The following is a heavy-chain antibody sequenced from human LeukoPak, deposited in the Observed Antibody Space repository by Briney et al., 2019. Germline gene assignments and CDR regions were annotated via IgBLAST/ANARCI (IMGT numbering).Heavy chain of an antibody. CDR1: GFTYSDYY. V-gene: IGHV3-11*03. CDR2: ISSSSSYT. J-gene: IGHJ4*02. CDR3: ALSTATGRYFDY. Sequence: GGSLTLFCAASGFTYSDYYMSWLRHATGKGLEWVSYISSSSSYTNYADSVKGRFTISRDNAKNSLYLQMNSLRAEDTAVYYCALSTATGRYFDYWGQGTLVTVSS. D-gene: IGHD5-18*01.